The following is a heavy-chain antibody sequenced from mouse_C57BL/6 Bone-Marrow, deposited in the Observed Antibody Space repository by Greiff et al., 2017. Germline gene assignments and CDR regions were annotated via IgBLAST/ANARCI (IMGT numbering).Heavy chain of an antibody. CDR1: GFTFSSYT. V-gene: IGHV5-9*01. Sequence: EVQGVESGGGLVKPGGSLKLSCAASGFTFSSYTMSWVRQTPEKRLEWVATISGGGGNTYYPESVKGRFTISRDNAKNTLYLQMSSLRSEDTALYYCAREYDGYYYAMDYWGQGTSVTVSS. CDR2: ISGGGGNT. CDR3: AREYDGYYYAMDY. D-gene: IGHD2-3*01. J-gene: IGHJ4*01.